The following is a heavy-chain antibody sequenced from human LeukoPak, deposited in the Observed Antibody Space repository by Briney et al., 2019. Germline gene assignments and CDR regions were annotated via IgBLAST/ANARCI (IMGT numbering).Heavy chain of an antibody. D-gene: IGHD2-21*02. CDR1: GDSINSYY. Sequence: SETLSLTCTVSGDSINSYYWSWIRQPPGKGLEWIGYIYYSGSTKYNPSLKSRVTISVDTSKNQFSLKLSSVTAADTAVYYCAREAYCGGDCYSGFDYWGQGTLVTVSS. CDR3: AREAYCGGDCYSGFDY. V-gene: IGHV4-59*01. CDR2: IYYSGST. J-gene: IGHJ4*02.